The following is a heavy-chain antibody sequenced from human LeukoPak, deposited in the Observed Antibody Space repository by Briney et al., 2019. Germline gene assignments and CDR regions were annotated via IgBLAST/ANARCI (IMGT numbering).Heavy chain of an antibody. CDR3: AKGGFGEFSCY. D-gene: IGHD3-10*01. CDR2: ISSNGGST. Sequence: PGGSLRLSCVASGFTFSSYAMYWVRQAPGKGLQYVSAISSNGGSTYYANSVKGRFTICRDNSKNTLFLQMGSLRAEDMAVYYCAKGGFGEFSCYWGQETLVTVSS. V-gene: IGHV3-64*01. J-gene: IGHJ4*02. CDR1: GFTFSSYA.